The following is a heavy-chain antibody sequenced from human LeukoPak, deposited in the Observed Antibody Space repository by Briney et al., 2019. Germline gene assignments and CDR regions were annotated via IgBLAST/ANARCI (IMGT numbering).Heavy chain of an antibody. D-gene: IGHD1-1*01. CDR2: IYHSGST. Sequence: PSETLSLTCTVSGYSISSGYYWGWIRQPPGKGLEWIGSIYHSGSTYYNPSLKSRVTISVDTSKNQFSLTLSSVTAADTAVYYCARDQRNGDYVDYWGQGTLVTVSS. CDR3: ARDQRNGDYVDY. CDR1: GYSISSGYY. J-gene: IGHJ4*02. V-gene: IGHV4-38-2*02.